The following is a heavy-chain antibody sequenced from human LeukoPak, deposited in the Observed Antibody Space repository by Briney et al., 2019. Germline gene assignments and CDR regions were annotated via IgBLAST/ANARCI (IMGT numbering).Heavy chain of an antibody. CDR1: GFTFDEYA. CDR2: ISWSSGSI. J-gene: IGHJ5*02. CDR3: AKGGYSSGWTGWFDP. V-gene: IGHV3-9*01. D-gene: IGHD6-19*01. Sequence: PGGSLRLSCVASGFTFDEYAMHWVRQAPGKGLEWVSGISWSSGSIGYADSVKGRFTISRDNAKNSLYLQMNSLRAEDTALYYCAKGGYSSGWTGWFDPWGQGTLVTVSS.